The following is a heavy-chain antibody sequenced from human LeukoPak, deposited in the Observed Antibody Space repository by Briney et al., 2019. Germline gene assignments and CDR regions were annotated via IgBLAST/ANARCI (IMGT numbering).Heavy chain of an antibody. J-gene: IGHJ3*01. D-gene: IGHD3-22*01. Sequence: SETLSLTCTVSGASISSSYWSWLRQPPRKRLEWIGYIYYNGNTNSNPPLKSRVTISVDRSKNQFSLKLSSVTAADTAVYYCVRGNYDDRGYSNAFDLWGQGAMVTVSS. CDR2: IYYNGNT. CDR1: GASISSSY. V-gene: IGHV4-59*01. CDR3: VRGNYDDRGYSNAFDL.